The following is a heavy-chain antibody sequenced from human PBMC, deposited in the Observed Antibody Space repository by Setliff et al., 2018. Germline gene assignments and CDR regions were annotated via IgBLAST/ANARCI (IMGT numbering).Heavy chain of an antibody. CDR2: IYHSGST. CDR1: GGSISSSNW. Sequence: SETLSLTCAVSGGSISSSNWWSWVRQPPGKGLEWIGEIYHSGSTNYNPSLKSRVTISADKSISTAYLQWSSLKASDTAMYYCARRRYYDSSGYYYFDYWGQGTLVTVSS. V-gene: IGHV4-4*02. J-gene: IGHJ4*02. D-gene: IGHD3-22*01. CDR3: ARRRYYDSSGYYYFDY.